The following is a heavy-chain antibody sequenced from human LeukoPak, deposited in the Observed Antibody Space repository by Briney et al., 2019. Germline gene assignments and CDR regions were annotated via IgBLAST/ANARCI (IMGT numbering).Heavy chain of an antibody. CDR2: INPSDGST. Sequence: GASVNVSCKASGYIFTNYYIHWVRQAPGQGLEWMGVINPSDGSTNYAQKYQDRVTMTRDTSTRTVYMQLSSLRSDDTAVYYCARDVAREFDYWGQGTLVTVSS. CDR3: ARDVAREFDY. CDR1: GYIFTNYY. J-gene: IGHJ4*02. V-gene: IGHV1-46*01.